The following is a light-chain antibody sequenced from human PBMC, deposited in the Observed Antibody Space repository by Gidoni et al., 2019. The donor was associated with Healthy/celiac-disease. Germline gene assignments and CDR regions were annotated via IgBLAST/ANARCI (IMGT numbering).Light chain of an antibody. V-gene: IGKV3-15*01. J-gene: IGKJ4*01. CDR1: QRVSSN. Sequence: EIVMTQSPATLSVSPGERATLSCRASQRVSSNLAWYQQKPGQAPRLLIYGASTRATGIPASFSGSGSGTEFTLTISSLQSEDFAVYYCQQYNNWPPAFGGGTKVEIK. CDR2: GAS. CDR3: QQYNNWPPA.